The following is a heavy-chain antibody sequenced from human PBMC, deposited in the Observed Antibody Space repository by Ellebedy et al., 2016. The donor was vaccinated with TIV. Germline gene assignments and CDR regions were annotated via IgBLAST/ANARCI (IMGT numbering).Heavy chain of an antibody. D-gene: IGHD6-19*01. CDR3: ARSLRASPGAGSAFDI. CDR2: FFPGDSNA. V-gene: IGHV5-51*01. J-gene: IGHJ3*02. Sequence: GGSLRLXXKGSGYTFTNYWIAWVRQMPGKGLEWMGIFFPGDSNAIFSPSFQGQVTISSDNSITTAYLQWSSLKASDTAIYYCARSLRASPGAGSAFDIWGQGTLVTVSS. CDR1: GYTFTNYW.